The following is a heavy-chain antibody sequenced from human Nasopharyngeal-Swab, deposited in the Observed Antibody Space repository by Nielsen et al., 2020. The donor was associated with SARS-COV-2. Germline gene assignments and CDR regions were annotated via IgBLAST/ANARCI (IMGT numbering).Heavy chain of an antibody. Sequence: GESLKISCAASGFTFSSYAMSWVRQAPGKGLEWVSAISGSGTTYYTDSVKGRFTISRDNSKNTLYLQMNSLRAEDTAVYYCAKGDTNEANDAFDIWGQGTMVTVSS. D-gene: IGHD2-8*01. CDR3: AKGDTNEANDAFDI. J-gene: IGHJ3*02. CDR1: GFTFSSYA. V-gene: IGHV3-23*01. CDR2: ISGSGTT.